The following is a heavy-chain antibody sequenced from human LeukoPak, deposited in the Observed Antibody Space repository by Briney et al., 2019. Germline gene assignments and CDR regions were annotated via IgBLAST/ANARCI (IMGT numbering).Heavy chain of an antibody. CDR1: GLSFSRNW. CDR2: ISGDGSST. V-gene: IGHV3-74*01. D-gene: IGHD2-21*01. Sequence: PGGSLRLSCAVSGLSFSRNWMHWVRQAPGKGLVWVSRISGDGSSTNYADSVKGRFTISGDNVKNTLYLQMNSLRAEDTAVYYCARLILDHQQTFDYWGQGTLVTVSS. CDR3: ARLILDHQQTFDY. J-gene: IGHJ4*02.